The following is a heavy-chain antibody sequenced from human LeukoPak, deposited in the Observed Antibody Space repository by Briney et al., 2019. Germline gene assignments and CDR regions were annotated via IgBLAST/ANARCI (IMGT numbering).Heavy chain of an antibody. CDR2: IYPGDSDT. V-gene: IGHV5-51*01. J-gene: IGHJ2*01. CDR1: GYSFTSYW. CDR3: ARPPRVYDFWSAPWYFDL. D-gene: IGHD3-3*01. Sequence: GESLKISCKGSGYSFTSYWIGWVRQVPGKGLEWMGIIYPGDSDTRYSPSFQGQVTISADKSISTAYLQWSSLKASDTAMYYCARPPRVYDFWSAPWYFDLWGRGTLVTVSS.